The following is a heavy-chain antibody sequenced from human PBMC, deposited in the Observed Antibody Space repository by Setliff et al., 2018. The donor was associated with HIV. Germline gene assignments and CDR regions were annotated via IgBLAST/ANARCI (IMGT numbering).Heavy chain of an antibody. CDR1: GYTFTDYY. V-gene: IGHV1-2*02. Sequence: ASVKVSCKASGYTFTDYYIHWVRQAPGQGLEWMGWIYPNTGGTNYAQKFQGRVTMTRDTSTSTAYMELSRLRSDDTALYYRARSTTADWGQGTMVTVSS. CDR2: IYPNTGGT. CDR3: ARSTTAD. D-gene: IGHD4-17*01. J-gene: IGHJ4*02.